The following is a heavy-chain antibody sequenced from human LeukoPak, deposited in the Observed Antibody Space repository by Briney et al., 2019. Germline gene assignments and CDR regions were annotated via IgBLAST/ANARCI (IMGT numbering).Heavy chain of an antibody. CDR1: GFTFSRYE. J-gene: IGHJ4*02. CDR2: IDSSGSVI. CDR3: TRDEATTSRGTLPEY. D-gene: IGHD1-14*01. Sequence: GGSLRLSCAASGFTFSRYEMKWVRQAPGKGLEWISYIDSSGSVIYYVDSVKGRFTISRDNAKNSMFLQMNSLIAEDTAVYYCTRDEATTSRGTLPEYWGQGTLVTVSS. V-gene: IGHV3-48*03.